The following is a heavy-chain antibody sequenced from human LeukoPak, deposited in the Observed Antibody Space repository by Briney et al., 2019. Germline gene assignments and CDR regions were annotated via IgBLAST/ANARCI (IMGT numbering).Heavy chain of an antibody. CDR1: GFTFSNYA. CDR3: AKDRSGFYGHAFDI. Sequence: GGSVRLSCEASGFTFSNYAMHWVRQAPGKEQQWVSVMSFDGKNKKYAGSVNGRFTISRDNSKNTLYLQMNSLRAEDTAVYYCAKDRSGFYGHAFDIWGQGTMVIVSS. J-gene: IGHJ3*02. CDR2: MSFDGKNK. D-gene: IGHD3-22*01. V-gene: IGHV3-30*04.